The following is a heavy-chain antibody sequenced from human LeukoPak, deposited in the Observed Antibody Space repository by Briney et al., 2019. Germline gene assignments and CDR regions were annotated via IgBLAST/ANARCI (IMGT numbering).Heavy chain of an antibody. D-gene: IGHD6-13*01. CDR1: SGSISSSSYY. J-gene: IGHJ4*02. Sequence: SETLSLTCTVSSGSISSSSYYWGWIRQPPGKGLEWIGTFYYSGSTYYNPSLKSRVTISVDTSKNQFSLKLSSVTAADTAVYYCAREAYSRSEGVYYIDYWGQGTRVTVSS. CDR3: AREAYSRSEGVYYIDY. V-gene: IGHV4-39*01. CDR2: FYYSGST.